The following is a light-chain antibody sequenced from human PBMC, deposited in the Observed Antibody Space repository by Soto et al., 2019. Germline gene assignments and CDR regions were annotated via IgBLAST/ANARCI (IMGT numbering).Light chain of an antibody. V-gene: IGLV2-14*01. CDR2: EVT. CDR1: SSDIGPYNY. J-gene: IGLJ1*01. CDR3: FSYTSSGTYV. Sequence: QSALTQPASVSGSPGQSITISCIGTSSDIGPYNYVSWYQQHPDKAPKLILYEVTNRPSGASDRFSGSKSGNTASLTISGLQAEDETDYYCFSYTSSGTYVFGTGTKVTVL.